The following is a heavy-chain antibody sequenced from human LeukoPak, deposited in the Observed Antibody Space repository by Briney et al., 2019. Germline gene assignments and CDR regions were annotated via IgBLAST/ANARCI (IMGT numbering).Heavy chain of an antibody. V-gene: IGHV3-7*01. CDR2: INPAGSET. J-gene: IGHJ4*02. CDR3: ATFGLVAALDL. D-gene: IGHD5-12*01. CDR1: GFSFNAYW. Sequence: GGSLRLPCAASGFSFNAYWMAWVRQAPGTGLEWVANINPAGSETFHVDPVKGRFSISRDHAKNLVYLQMNSLRAEDTAVYYCATFGLVAALDLWGQGTLVTVSS.